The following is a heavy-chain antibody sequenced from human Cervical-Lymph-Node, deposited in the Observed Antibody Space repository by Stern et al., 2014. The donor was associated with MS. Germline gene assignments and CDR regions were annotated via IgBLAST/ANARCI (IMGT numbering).Heavy chain of an antibody. J-gene: IGHJ6*02. D-gene: IGHD4-11*01. V-gene: IGHV4-59*03. CDR2: IYYTGST. CDR1: DDSISSFY. CDR3: ARSSNYRPYYYDGMDV. Sequence: QVQLQESGPGLVRPSETLSLTCTVTDDSISSFYWSWIRQSPGKGLEWIGYIYYTGSTDYNPSLKSRVSISVDTSKSQFSLKLKSVTAADTAFYYCARSSNYRPYYYDGMDVWGQGTTVTVSS.